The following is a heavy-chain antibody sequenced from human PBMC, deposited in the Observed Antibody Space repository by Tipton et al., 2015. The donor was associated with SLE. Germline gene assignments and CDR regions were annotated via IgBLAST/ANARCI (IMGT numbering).Heavy chain of an antibody. V-gene: IGHV5-51*01. CDR3: ARASSVTGWPGYFQD. J-gene: IGHJ1*01. D-gene: IGHD4-11*01. Sequence: QLVQSGAEVKKPGESLKISCKGSGYIFTNYWIAWVRQMPGKGLEWMGIIYPGDSDTRYSPSFQGQVTISADKSISTAYLQWSSLKASDAAMYYCARASSVTGWPGYFQDWGQGTLVTVSS. CDR2: IYPGDSDT. CDR1: GYIFTNYW.